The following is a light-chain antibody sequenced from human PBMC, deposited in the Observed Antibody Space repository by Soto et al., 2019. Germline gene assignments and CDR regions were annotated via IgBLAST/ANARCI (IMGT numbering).Light chain of an antibody. V-gene: IGLV1-40*01. CDR2: DVS. CDR3: CSYAGSYTLVV. J-gene: IGLJ2*01. Sequence: QSVLTQPPSVSGAPGQRVTISCTGSSSNIGAGYDVHWYQQHPGKAPKLMIYDVSKRPSGVPDRFSGSKSGNTASLTISGLQAEDEADYYCCSYAGSYTLVVFGGGTKVTVL. CDR1: SSNIGAGYD.